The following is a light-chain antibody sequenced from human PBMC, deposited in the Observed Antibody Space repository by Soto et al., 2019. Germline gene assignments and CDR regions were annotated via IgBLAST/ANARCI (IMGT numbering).Light chain of an antibody. CDR1: QSVTSSY. V-gene: IGKV3-20*01. CDR2: GAS. Sequence: EFVLTQSPGTLSLSPGERATLSCRASQSVTSSYLAWYQHKPGQSPRLLIYGASTRATGVPDRFSGSGSGADFTLTISRLEPEDFAVYYCQQYGPSPGTFGQGTKVDIK. CDR3: QQYGPSPGT. J-gene: IGKJ1*01.